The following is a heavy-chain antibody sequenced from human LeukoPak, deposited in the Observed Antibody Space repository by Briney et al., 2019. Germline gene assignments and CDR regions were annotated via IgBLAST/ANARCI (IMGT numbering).Heavy chain of an antibody. CDR1: GGSFSGYY. CDR2: INHSGST. V-gene: IGHV4-34*01. D-gene: IGHD5-24*01. Sequence: SETLSLTCAVYGGSFSGYYWSWIRQPPGKGLEWIGEINHSGSTNYNPSLKSRVTISVDTSKNQFSLKLSSVTAADTAVYYCARARGDGYNYWGLDYWGQGTLVTVSS. CDR3: ARARGDGYNYWGLDY. J-gene: IGHJ4*02.